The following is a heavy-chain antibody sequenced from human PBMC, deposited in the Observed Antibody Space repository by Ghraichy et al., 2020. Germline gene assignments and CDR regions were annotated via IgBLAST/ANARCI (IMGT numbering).Heavy chain of an antibody. CDR3: AKDVEWEILSNDAFDI. CDR2: LTGSGYRT. J-gene: IGHJ3*02. D-gene: IGHD2/OR15-2a*01. V-gene: IGHV3-23*01. Sequence: GESLNISCAGSGFSFSSYAMSWVRQAPGKGLEWVSGLTGSGYRTYYADSVKGRFTISRDNSKNTLSLQMNSLRVDDTAIYYCAKDVEWEILSNDAFDIWGQGTMVTVSS. CDR1: GFSFSSYA.